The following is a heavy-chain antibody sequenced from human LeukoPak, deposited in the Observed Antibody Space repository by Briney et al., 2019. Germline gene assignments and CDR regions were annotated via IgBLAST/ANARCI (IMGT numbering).Heavy chain of an antibody. CDR2: ISYDGSNK. V-gene: IGHV3-30-3*01. J-gene: IGHJ4*02. CDR3: ARDGYAVFDN. CDR1: GFTFSNYA. D-gene: IGHD5-18*01. Sequence: GGSPRLSCAPSGFTFSNYAMHWVRQGPGKGLEWVAAISYDGSNKYYADSVKGRFTIFRDNSKNTLYLQMNSVRAEDTAVYYCARDGYAVFDNWGQGTLVTVSS.